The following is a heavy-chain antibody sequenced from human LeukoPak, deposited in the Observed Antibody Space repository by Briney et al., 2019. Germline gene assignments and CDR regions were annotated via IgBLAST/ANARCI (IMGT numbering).Heavy chain of an antibody. CDR3: ARRKPGIAVAGTGHAFDI. J-gene: IGHJ3*02. Sequence: GESLKISCKGSGYSFTSYWIGWVRQMPGKGLEWMGIIYPGDSDTRYSPSLQGQVTISADKSISTAYLQWSSLKASDTAMYYCARRKPGIAVAGTGHAFDIWGQGTMVTVSS. CDR1: GYSFTSYW. D-gene: IGHD6-19*01. V-gene: IGHV5-51*01. CDR2: IYPGDSDT.